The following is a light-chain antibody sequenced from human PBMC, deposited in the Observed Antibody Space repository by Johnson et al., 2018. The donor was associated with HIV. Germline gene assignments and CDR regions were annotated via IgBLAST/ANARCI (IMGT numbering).Light chain of an antibody. Sequence: LTQPPSVSAAPGQKVTVSCSGSSSNIGNNFVSWYQQVPGTAPKLLIYDTDKRPSGIPDRFSGSKSGTSATLGISGLQTGDEADYYCGTWDNSLSAGFFGSGTKVTVL. CDR2: DTD. CDR1: SSNIGNNF. V-gene: IGLV1-51*01. CDR3: GTWDNSLSAGF. J-gene: IGLJ1*01.